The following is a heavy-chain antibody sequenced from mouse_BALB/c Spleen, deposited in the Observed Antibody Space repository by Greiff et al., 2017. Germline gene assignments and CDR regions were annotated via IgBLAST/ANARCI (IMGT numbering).Heavy chain of an antibody. CDR1: GYTFTSYY. Sequence: VQLQESGAELVKPGASVKLSCKASGYTFTSYYMYWVKQRPGQGLEWIGEINPSNGGTNFNEKFKSKATLTVDKSSSTAYMQLSSLTSEDSAVYYCTRSAARLTGYAMDYWGQGTSVTVSS. J-gene: IGHJ4*01. D-gene: IGHD4-1*01. CDR2: INPSNGGT. CDR3: TRSAARLTGYAMDY. V-gene: IGHV1S81*02.